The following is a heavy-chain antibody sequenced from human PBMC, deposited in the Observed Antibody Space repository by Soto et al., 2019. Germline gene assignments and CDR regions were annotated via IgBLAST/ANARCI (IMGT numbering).Heavy chain of an antibody. CDR1: GFTFSSYA. V-gene: IGHV3-30-3*01. Sequence: PGGSLRLSCAASGFTFSSYAMHWVRQAPGKGLEWVAVISYDGSNKYYADSVKGRFTISRDNSKNTLYLQMNSLRAEDTAVYYCARRYDFWSGYYMAYYYYGMVVWGPGTTVTVSS. CDR3: ARRYDFWSGYYMAYYYYGMVV. J-gene: IGHJ6*02. D-gene: IGHD3-3*01. CDR2: ISYDGSNK.